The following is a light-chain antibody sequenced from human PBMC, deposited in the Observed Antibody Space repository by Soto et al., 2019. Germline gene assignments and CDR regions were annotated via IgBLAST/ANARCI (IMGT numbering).Light chain of an antibody. J-gene: IGLJ1*01. V-gene: IGLV2-11*01. Sequence: QSALTQPRSVSGSPGQSITISCTGTSSDVGGYNYVSWYQQHPAKALKLIIFDVNKRPSGVPNRFSGSKSGNTASLTISGLRAEDEADYYCCSYVGRNTYVFGAGTKVTVL. CDR3: CSYVGRNTYV. CDR1: SSDVGGYNY. CDR2: DVN.